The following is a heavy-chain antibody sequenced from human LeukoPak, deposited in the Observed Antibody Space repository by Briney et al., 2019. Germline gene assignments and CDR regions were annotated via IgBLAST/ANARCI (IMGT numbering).Heavy chain of an antibody. CDR1: GFTFSNAW. CDR2: IKSKTDGGTT. Sequence: GALRLSCAASGFTFSNAWMSWVRQAPGKGLEWVGRIKSKTDGGTTDYAAPVKGRFTISRDDSKNTLYLQMNSLRAEDTAVYYCARAARFGELSPLLYMDVWGKGTTVTISS. V-gene: IGHV3-15*01. J-gene: IGHJ6*03. CDR3: ARAARFGELSPLLYMDV. D-gene: IGHD3-10*02.